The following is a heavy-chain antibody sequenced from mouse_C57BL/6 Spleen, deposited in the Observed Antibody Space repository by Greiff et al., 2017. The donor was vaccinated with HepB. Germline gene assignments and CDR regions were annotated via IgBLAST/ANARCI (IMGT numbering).Heavy chain of an antibody. CDR3: ARRIYYDYDLYAMDY. CDR2: LYPGDGDT. J-gene: IGHJ4*01. D-gene: IGHD2-4*01. CDR1: GYAFSSSW. Sequence: QFQLQQSGPALVKPGASVPFSCTASGYAFSSSWMNWVHQRPGEVLELIGRLYPGDGDTNYNGKFKGKATLTADKSSSTAYMQLSRLTSEDSAVYFCARRIYYDYDLYAMDYWGQGTSVTVSS. V-gene: IGHV1-82*01.